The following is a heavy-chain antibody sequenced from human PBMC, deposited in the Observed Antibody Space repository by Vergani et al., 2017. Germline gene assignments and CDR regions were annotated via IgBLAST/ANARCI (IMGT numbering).Heavy chain of an antibody. V-gene: IGHV3-23*01. J-gene: IGHJ4*02. CDR3: GRGSDNYN. CDR1: GFTFSNSA. Sequence: EVHLLESGGGLVQSGGSLRLSCAASGFTFSNSAMSWVRQGHGQGLEWVSSIKNTGDSTHYADSVKGRFTISRDNSKNTLYLQMNSLRVEDTAVYYCGRGSDNYNWGQGTLVTVSS. D-gene: IGHD5-24*01. CDR2: IKNTGDST.